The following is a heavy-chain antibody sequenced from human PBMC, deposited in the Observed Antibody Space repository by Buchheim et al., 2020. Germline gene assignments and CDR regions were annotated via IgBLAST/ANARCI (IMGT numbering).Heavy chain of an antibody. CDR2: IYFGGRT. CDR3: ARADSKWEGLGS. D-gene: IGHD1-26*01. V-gene: IGHV4-4*02. CDR1: GDSISRSKS. J-gene: IGHJ5*02. Sequence: QVKLQESGPGLVQPSGTLSLICAVSGDSISRSKSWNWVRQPPGRGLEWIGEIYFGGRTNYNPSLKSRIMISVDESKNHFSLNLTSVTAADTAVYYCARADSKWEGLGSWGQGTL.